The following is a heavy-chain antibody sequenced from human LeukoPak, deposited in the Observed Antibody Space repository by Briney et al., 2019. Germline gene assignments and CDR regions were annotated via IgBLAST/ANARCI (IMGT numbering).Heavy chain of an antibody. J-gene: IGHJ1*01. D-gene: IGHD3-22*01. CDR1: GGSISSYY. CDR2: IYYSGST. Sequence: PSETLSLTCTVSGGSISSYYWSWIRQPPGKGLEWIGYIYYSGSTNYNPSLKSRVTISVDTSKNQFSLKLSSVTAADTAVYYCVGGVYYYDSSGYSGYFQHWGQGTLVTVSS. V-gene: IGHV4-59*12. CDR3: VGGVYYYDSSGYSGYFQH.